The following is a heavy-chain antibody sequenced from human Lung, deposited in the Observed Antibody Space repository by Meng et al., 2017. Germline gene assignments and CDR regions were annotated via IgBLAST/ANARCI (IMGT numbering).Heavy chain of an antibody. J-gene: IGHJ4*02. CDR3: VRDENISLGKLFGDY. V-gene: IGHV1-2*06. Sequence: QVRLGQSGDEVKEPGASVKVSCKPSGYPFPAYYIHWVRQAPGQGLEWMGHIIPNSGDTLYAPKFQGRVSMTADTSIGTAYVELSGLRSDDTAIYYCVRDENISLGKLFGDYWGQGTLVTVSS. D-gene: IGHD2-21*01. CDR2: IIPNSGDT. CDR1: GYPFPAYY.